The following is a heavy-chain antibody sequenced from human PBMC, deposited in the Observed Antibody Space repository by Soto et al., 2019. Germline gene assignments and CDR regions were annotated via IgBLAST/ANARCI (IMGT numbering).Heavy chain of an antibody. D-gene: IGHD3-22*01. Sequence: SVKVSCKASGGTFSSYAISWVRQAPGQGLEWMGGIIPIFGTANYAQKFQGRVTITADKSTSTAYMELSSLRSEDTAVYYCARGGRYYDSSGYSLDYWGQGTLVTVSS. CDR3: ARGGRYYDSSGYSLDY. CDR1: GGTFSSYA. CDR2: IIPIFGTA. V-gene: IGHV1-69*06. J-gene: IGHJ4*02.